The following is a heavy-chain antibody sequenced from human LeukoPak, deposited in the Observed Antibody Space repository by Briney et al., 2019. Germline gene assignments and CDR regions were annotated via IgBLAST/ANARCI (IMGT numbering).Heavy chain of an antibody. J-gene: IGHJ4*02. Sequence: PGRSLRLSCAASGFTFSSYGMHWVRQAPGKGLEWVAVIWYDGSNKYYADSVKGRFTISRDNSKNTLYLQMNSLRAEDMAVYYCARDPSGGGYEFDYWGQGTLVTVSS. CDR2: IWYDGSNK. D-gene: IGHD5-12*01. CDR1: GFTFSSYG. CDR3: ARDPSGGGYEFDY. V-gene: IGHV3-33*01.